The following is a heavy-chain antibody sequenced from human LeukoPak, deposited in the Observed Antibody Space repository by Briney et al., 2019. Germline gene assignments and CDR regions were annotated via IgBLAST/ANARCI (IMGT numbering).Heavy chain of an antibody. Sequence: GGSLRLSCAASGFTFSSYWMSWVRQAPGKGLEWVANIKQDGSEKYYVDSVKGRFTISRDNAKNSLYLQMNSLRAEDTAVYYCAREQGYGSGSYYTPLFDDPWGQGTLVTVSS. CDR3: AREQGYGSGSYYTPLFDDP. D-gene: IGHD3-10*01. CDR1: GFTFSSYW. J-gene: IGHJ5*02. V-gene: IGHV3-7*01. CDR2: IKQDGSEK.